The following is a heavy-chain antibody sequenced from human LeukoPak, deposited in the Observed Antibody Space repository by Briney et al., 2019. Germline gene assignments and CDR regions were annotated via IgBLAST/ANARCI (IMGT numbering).Heavy chain of an antibody. V-gene: IGHV1-8*01. CDR3: ARIAAAGNRRLNY. Sequence: ASVTVSCKASGYTFTSYDINWVRQATGQGLEWMGWMNPNSGNTGYSQKFQDRIIVIRNTSISTAYMELSSLTSEDTAIYYCARIAAAGNRRLNYWGQGTLVTVAS. D-gene: IGHD6-13*01. CDR2: MNPNSGNT. J-gene: IGHJ4*02. CDR1: GYTFTSYD.